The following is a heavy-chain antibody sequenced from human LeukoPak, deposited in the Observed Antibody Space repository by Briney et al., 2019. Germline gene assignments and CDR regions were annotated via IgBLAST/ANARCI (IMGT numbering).Heavy chain of an antibody. V-gene: IGHV3-53*04. CDR2: IYSGGST. CDR3: ARETVARIQRDYYYYGMDV. D-gene: IGHD5-12*01. Sequence: GGSLRLSCAASGFTVSSNYMSWVRQAPGKGLEWVSVIYSGGSTYYADSVKGRFTISRHNSKNTLYLQMNSLRAEDTAVYYCARETVARIQRDYYYYGMDVWGQGTTVTVS. J-gene: IGHJ6*02. CDR1: GFTVSSNY.